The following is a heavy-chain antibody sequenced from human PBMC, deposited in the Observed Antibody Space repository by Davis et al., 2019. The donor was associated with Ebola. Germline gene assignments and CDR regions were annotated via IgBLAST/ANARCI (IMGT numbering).Heavy chain of an antibody. CDR3: ARLYSGSAPLDY. CDR1: GGSISSSSYY. Sequence: GSLRLSCTVSGGSISSSSYYWGWIRQPPGKGLEWIGSIYYSGSTYYNPSLKSRVTISVDTSKNQFSLKLSSVTAADTAVYYCARLYSGSAPLDYWGQGTLVTVSS. J-gene: IGHJ4*02. CDR2: IYYSGST. D-gene: IGHD1-26*01. V-gene: IGHV4-39*01.